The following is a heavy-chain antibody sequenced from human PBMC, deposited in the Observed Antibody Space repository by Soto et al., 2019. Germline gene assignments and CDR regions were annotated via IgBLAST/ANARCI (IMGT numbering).Heavy chain of an antibody. Sequence: EVQLVESGGGLVKPGGSLRLSCISSGFTFRPYTMNGVRQAPGKGLEWVSGIRGFSPYTFYAESVKGRFTISRDNAKNSLYLQMNSLRAEDTAVYYCARDRGYDAHDYYYNAMDVWGQGTTVTVSS. V-gene: IGHV3-21*01. CDR3: ARDRGYDAHDYYYNAMDV. D-gene: IGHD3-10*01. J-gene: IGHJ6*02. CDR2: IRGFSPYT. CDR1: GFTFRPYT.